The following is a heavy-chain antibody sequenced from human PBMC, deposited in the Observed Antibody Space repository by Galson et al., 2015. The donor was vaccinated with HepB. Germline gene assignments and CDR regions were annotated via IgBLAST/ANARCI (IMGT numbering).Heavy chain of an antibody. CDR2: ISGSGGST. V-gene: IGHV3-23*01. J-gene: IGHJ6*02. CDR3: AKAFGYCSSTSCYTVYGMDV. CDR1: GFTFSSYA. D-gene: IGHD2-2*02. Sequence: SLRLSCAASGFTFSSYAMSWVRQAPGKGLEWVSAISGSGGSTYYADSVKGRFTISRDNSKNTLYLQMNSLRAEDTAVYYCAKAFGYCSSTSCYTVYGMDVWGQGTTVTVSS.